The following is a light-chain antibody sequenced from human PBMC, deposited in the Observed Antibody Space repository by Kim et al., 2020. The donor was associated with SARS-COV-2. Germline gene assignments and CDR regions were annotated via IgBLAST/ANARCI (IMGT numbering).Light chain of an antibody. CDR2: DTS. J-gene: IGKJ1*01. CDR3: QQRNTWPWT. Sequence: EIVLTQSPATLSLSPGEGATLSCRASQSVNNYLAWFHQKPGQAPRLLIYDTSNRATGIPTRFSGSTFGTDFTLTITAPEPEDFGVYYCQQRNTWPWTFGQGTKVDIK. CDR1: QSVNNY. V-gene: IGKV3-11*01.